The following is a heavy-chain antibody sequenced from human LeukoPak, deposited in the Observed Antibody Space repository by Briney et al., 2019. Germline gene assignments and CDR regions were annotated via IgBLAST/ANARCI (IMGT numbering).Heavy chain of an antibody. V-gene: IGHV4-39*01. D-gene: IGHD2-2*01. J-gene: IGHJ4*02. CDR2: IYYSGST. CDR1: GGSISSSSYY. Sequence: SETLSLTCTVSGGSISSSSYYWGWIRQPPGKGLGWIGSIYYSGSTYYNPSLKSRVTISVDTSKNQFSLKLSSVTAADTAVYYCARRAYCSSTSCYWNDYRGQGTLATVSS. CDR3: ARRAYCSSTSCYWNDY.